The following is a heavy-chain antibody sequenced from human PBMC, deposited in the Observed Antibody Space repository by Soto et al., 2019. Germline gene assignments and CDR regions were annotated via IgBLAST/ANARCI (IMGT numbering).Heavy chain of an antibody. J-gene: IGHJ3*02. CDR1: GFTFKTYS. CDR3: ARDQINARSKDAFDI. CDR2: ISGGSRTI. D-gene: IGHD2-2*01. Sequence: EVQLVESGGGLVQPGGSLRLSCAASGFTFKTYSMNWVRQAPGKGLEWVSYISGGSRTINYADSVKGRFTISRDNAKNSLYLQMNGLKDGDTAVYYCARDQINARSKDAFDIWGQGTVVTDSS. V-gene: IGHV3-48*02.